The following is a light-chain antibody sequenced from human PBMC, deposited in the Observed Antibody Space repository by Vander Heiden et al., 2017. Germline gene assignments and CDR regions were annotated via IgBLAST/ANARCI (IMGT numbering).Light chain of an antibody. CDR2: WAS. CDR3: QQYYSTPFT. J-gene: IGKJ3*01. V-gene: IGKV4-1*01. Sequence: DLVMTQSPDSLAVSLGERATINCKSSQSVLYSAKNKNYLAWYQQKPGQPPKLLIYWASTRESGVPDRFSGSGSGTDFTLTISSLQAEDVAVYYCQQYYSTPFTFGPGTKVDIK. CDR1: QSVLYSAKNKNY.